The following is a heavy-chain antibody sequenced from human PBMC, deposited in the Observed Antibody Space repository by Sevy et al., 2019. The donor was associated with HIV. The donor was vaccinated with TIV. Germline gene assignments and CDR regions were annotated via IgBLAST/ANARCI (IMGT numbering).Heavy chain of an antibody. D-gene: IGHD3-10*02. CDR2: ISSDGINH. CDR1: GFNFQTFG. CDR3: TKESLRGTYIRGDFDH. V-gene: IGHV3-30*18. Sequence: GGSLRLSCSAFGFNFQTFGMHWVRQAPGKGPEWPAVISSDGINHNYAASVKGRFTISRDNSKSLLFLQMNSLIPNDTAVYFCTKESLRGTYIRGDFDHWGQGTLVTVSS. J-gene: IGHJ4*02.